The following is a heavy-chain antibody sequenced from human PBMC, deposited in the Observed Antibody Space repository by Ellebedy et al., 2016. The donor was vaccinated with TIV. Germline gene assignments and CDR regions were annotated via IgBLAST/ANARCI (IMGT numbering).Heavy chain of an antibody. D-gene: IGHD2-21*01. Sequence: PGGSLRLSCAASGFTFSSYPMNWVRQAPGKGLEWVSAISDTGGSTFYADSVKGRFTISRDNSKNTVSLHMNSLRAEDTALYYCAKDWLYGGDRGADYWGQGSQVIVSS. CDR3: AKDWLYGGDRGADY. V-gene: IGHV3-23*01. CDR2: ISDTGGST. CDR1: GFTFSSYP. J-gene: IGHJ4*02.